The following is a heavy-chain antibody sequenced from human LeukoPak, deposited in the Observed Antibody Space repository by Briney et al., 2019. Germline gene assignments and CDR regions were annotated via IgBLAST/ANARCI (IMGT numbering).Heavy chain of an antibody. D-gene: IGHD6-13*01. CDR3: ARGTAAGPY. J-gene: IGHJ4*02. Sequence: GGPLRLSCAASGFTFSSYWMSWVRQAPGKGLEWVANIKRDGSEKYYVDSVKGRFTISRDNAKNSLYLQMSSLRAEDTAVYYCARGTAAGPYWGQGTLVTVSS. CDR2: IKRDGSEK. V-gene: IGHV3-7*01. CDR1: GFTFSSYW.